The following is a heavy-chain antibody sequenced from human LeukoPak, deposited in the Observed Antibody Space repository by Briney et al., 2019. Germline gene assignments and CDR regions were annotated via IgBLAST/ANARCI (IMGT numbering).Heavy chain of an antibody. Sequence: GASVKVSCKASGYTFTGYYMHWVRQAPGKGLEWMGGFDPEDGETIYAQKFQGRVTMTEDTSTDTAYMELSSLRSEDTAVYYCATLFRAFDWFRFDYWGQGTLVTVSS. V-gene: IGHV1-24*01. CDR3: ATLFRAFDWFRFDY. D-gene: IGHD3-9*01. J-gene: IGHJ4*02. CDR2: FDPEDGET. CDR1: GYTFTGYY.